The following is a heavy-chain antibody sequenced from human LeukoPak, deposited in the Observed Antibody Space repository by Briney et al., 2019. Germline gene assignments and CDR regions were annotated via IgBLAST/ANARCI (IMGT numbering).Heavy chain of an antibody. CDR1: GGSISSSSYY. CDR3: ARHKSGWFYADY. J-gene: IGHJ4*02. D-gene: IGHD6-19*01. V-gene: IGHV4-39*01. CDR2: MYYTGST. Sequence: SETLSLTCTVSGGSISSSSYYWGWIRQPPGKGLEWIGSMYYTGSTYYNPSLRGRVTISVDTSKNQFSLKLSSVTAADTAVYYCARHKSGWFYADYWGQGTLVTVSS.